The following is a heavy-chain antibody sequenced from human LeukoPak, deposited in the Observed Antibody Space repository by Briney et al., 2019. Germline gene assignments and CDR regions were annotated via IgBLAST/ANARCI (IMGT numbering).Heavy chain of an antibody. CDR2: IRQDGGET. CDR1: GFLFSNYW. Sequence: GGSLRLSCAASGFLFSNYWMQWVRQAPGKGLEWVANIRQDGGETYYADSVKGRFTISRDNAKNSLYLQMNSLRAEDTAVYYCARGENRMITFGGVIVINDYWGQGTLVTVSS. CDR3: ARGENRMITFGGVIVINDY. J-gene: IGHJ4*02. D-gene: IGHD3-16*02. V-gene: IGHV3-7*01.